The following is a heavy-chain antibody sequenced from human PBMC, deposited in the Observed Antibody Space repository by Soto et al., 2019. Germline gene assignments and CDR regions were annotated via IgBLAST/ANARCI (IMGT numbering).Heavy chain of an antibody. J-gene: IGHJ5*02. CDR3: ARHQWFDL. Sequence: SETLSLTCPVSGGSISSGDYYWSWIRQPSGKGLEWIGYIYYSGNTYYNPSLKSRVSISVDTSKNQFSLRLNSMTAADTAVYYCARHQWFDLWGQGALVTVSS. CDR1: GGSISSGDYY. CDR2: IYYSGNT. V-gene: IGHV4-30-4*01.